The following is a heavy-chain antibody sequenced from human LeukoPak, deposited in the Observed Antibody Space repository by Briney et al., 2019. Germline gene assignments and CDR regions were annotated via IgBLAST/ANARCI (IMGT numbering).Heavy chain of an antibody. CDR1: GYSISGGYY. CDR2: IYHSGST. J-gene: IGHJ3*02. D-gene: IGHD1-26*01. V-gene: IGHV4-38-2*02. CDR3: ASVGGSYFAFDI. Sequence: PSETLSLTCTVSGYSISGGYYWGWVRQPPGEGLEWIGSIYHSGSTYYNPSLKSRVTISVDTSKNQFSLKLSSVTAADTAVYYCASVGGSYFAFDIWGQGTTVTVSS.